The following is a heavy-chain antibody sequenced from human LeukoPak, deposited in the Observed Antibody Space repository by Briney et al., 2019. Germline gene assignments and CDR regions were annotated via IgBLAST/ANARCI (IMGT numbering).Heavy chain of an antibody. CDR1: GFTFSSYG. CDR3: ARDSTSWIY. Sequence: GGSLRLSCAASGFTFSSYGMHWVRQAPGRGLEWVAVISYDGSDKYYVDSVKGRLTISRDNSKNTLYLRMNSLRAEDTAVYYCARDSTSWIYWGQGTLVTVSS. D-gene: IGHD6-13*01. J-gene: IGHJ4*02. CDR2: ISYDGSDK. V-gene: IGHV3-30*03.